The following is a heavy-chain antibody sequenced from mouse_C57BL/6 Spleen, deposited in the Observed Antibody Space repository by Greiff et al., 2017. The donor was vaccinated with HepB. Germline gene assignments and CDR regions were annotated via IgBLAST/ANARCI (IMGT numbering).Heavy chain of an antibody. Sequence: VQLVESGAELARPGASVKLSCKASGYTLTSYGISWVKQRTGQGLEWIGEIYPRSGNTYYNEKFKGKATLTADKSSSTAYMELRSLTSEDSAVYFCAYDHGTLYAMDYWGQGTSVTVSS. J-gene: IGHJ4*01. CDR1: GYTLTSYG. D-gene: IGHD1-1*01. CDR2: IYPRSGNT. V-gene: IGHV1-81*01. CDR3: AYDHGTLYAMDY.